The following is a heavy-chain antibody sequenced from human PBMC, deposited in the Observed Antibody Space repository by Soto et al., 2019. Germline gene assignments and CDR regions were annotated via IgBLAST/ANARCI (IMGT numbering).Heavy chain of an antibody. CDR2: VHPNSGGT. Sequence: QVHLVQSGAEVKQPEASVKVSCKASGYTFSVYHMHWVRQAPGQGLEWMGWVHPNSGGTNYAQSFEGRVTMTRDTSINTAYMELSRLTSADTAVYYCAKELQRGMDVWGQGTTVTVSS. CDR1: GYTFSVYH. J-gene: IGHJ6*02. CDR3: AKELQRGMDV. V-gene: IGHV1-2*02. D-gene: IGHD4-4*01.